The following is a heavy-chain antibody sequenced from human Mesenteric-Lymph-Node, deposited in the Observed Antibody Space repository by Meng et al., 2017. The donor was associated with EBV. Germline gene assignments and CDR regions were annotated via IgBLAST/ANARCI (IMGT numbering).Heavy chain of an antibody. J-gene: IGHJ4*02. V-gene: IGHV1-2*04. CDR3: ARSYGGNSEFDY. CDR1: GYTFTGYY. CDR2: INPKSGGT. D-gene: IGHD4-23*01. Sequence: QVHLVQSGAEVKNPGAAVKVSCKASGYTFTGYYINWVRQAPGQGLEWMGWINPKSGGTNYAQKFQGWVTMTRDTSISTAYMELSRLGSGDTAVYYCARSYGGNSEFDYWGQGTLGTVSS.